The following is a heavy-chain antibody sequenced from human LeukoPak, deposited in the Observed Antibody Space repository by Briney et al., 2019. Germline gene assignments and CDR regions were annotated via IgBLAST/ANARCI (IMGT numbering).Heavy chain of an antibody. Sequence: GTSLRLSCAASGFTFNTHTMHWVRQAPGKGMEWVAVISNDGDTKFYADSVKGRFTISRDNSKNTLYLQVNRLRPEDTALFYCARGGETASTGWSMIDYWGQGSLVTVSS. CDR3: ARGGETASTGWSMIDY. CDR1: GFTFNTHT. CDR2: ISNDGDTK. V-gene: IGHV3-30-3*01. J-gene: IGHJ4*02. D-gene: IGHD6-19*01.